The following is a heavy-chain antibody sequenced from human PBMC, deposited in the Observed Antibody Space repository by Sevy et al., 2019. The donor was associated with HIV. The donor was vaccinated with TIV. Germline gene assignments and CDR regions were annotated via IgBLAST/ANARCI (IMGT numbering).Heavy chain of an antibody. J-gene: IGHJ6*02. CDR2: MSPKSGST. V-gene: IGHV1-8*02. Sequence: ASVQVSCKASGDTFSTYDINWVRQAPGQGLEWMGWMSPKSGSTGFAQKFQGRLTMTRDTSINTAYMELNSLRVEDTAVYYCARVVGYVSGNYYKYYYDLDVWGQGTAVTVSS. D-gene: IGHD3-10*01. CDR1: GDTFSTYD. CDR3: ARVVGYVSGNYYKYYYDLDV.